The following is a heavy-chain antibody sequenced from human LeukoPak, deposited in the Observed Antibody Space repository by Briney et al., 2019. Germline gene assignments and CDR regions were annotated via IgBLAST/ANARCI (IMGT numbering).Heavy chain of an antibody. CDR1: GGTFSSYA. CDR2: IIPIFCTA. V-gene: IGHV1-69*01. D-gene: IGHD3-9*01. CDR3: AMARGLRYFDWLGIDY. J-gene: IGHJ4*02. Sequence: SVNVSCKASGGTFSSYAISWVRQAPGQGLEWMGGIIPIFCTANYAQKFQGRVTITADESTSTAYMELSSLRSEDTAVYYCAMARGLRYFDWLGIDYWGQGTLVTVSS.